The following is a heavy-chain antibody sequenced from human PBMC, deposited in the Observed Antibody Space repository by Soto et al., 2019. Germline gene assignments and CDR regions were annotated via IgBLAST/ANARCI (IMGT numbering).Heavy chain of an antibody. J-gene: IGHJ6*04. D-gene: IGHD3-3*01. Sequence: ASVKVSCKASGYTFSSYTMNWVRQAPGQRPEWMGWIAGGNGNRKYSQKFQDRVTITRDTSASTVYLELSRLRSEDTAVYYCARDGQAYDFWSGYSPLVPDVWGKGTTVTVSS. CDR2: IAGGNGNR. CDR1: GYTFSSYT. CDR3: ARDGQAYDFWSGYSPLVPDV. V-gene: IGHV1-3*01.